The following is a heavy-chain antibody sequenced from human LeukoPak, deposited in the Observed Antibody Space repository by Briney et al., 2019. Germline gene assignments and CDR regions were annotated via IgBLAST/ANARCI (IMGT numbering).Heavy chain of an antibody. J-gene: IGHJ4*02. V-gene: IGHV1-46*01. CDR1: AYTFISCD. Sequence: GASVEVSCKASAYTFISCDMNWVRQAPGQGLEWMGIINPSGGSTNYAQKFQGRVTMTRDTSTSTVYMELSSLRSDDTAIYYCARFAVHRRITVPGQFGLDYWGQGTLVTVSS. D-gene: IGHD6-19*01. CDR2: INPSGGST. CDR3: ARFAVHRRITVPGQFGLDY.